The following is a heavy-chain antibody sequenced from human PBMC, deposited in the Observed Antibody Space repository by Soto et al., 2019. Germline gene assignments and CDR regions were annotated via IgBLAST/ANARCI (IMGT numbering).Heavy chain of an antibody. CDR2: IYYSGST. D-gene: IGHD3-9*01. V-gene: IGHV4-30-4*02. CDR1: CFSFTSTSFY. CDR3: ARQDGDILTGYYTAFDI. Sequence: SETLSLTCSFSCFSFTSTSFYWGWVRQPPGKCLEWIGYIYYSGSTYYNPSLKSRVTLSVDTSKNQFSLKLSSVTAADTAVYYCARQDGDILTGYYTAFDIWGQGTMIT. J-gene: IGHJ3*02.